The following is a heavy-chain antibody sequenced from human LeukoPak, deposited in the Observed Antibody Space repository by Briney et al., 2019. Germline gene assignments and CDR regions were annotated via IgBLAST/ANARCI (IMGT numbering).Heavy chain of an antibody. CDR3: ARVGRSSSWTVGGY. CDR1: GYTFTSYA. J-gene: IGHJ4*02. V-gene: IGHV7-4-1*02. D-gene: IGHD6-13*01. Sequence: ASVKVSCKASGYTFTSYAMNWVRQAPGQGLEWVGWINTNTGNPTYAQGFTGRFVFSLDTSVSTAYLQISSLKADDTAVYYCARVGRSSSWTVGGYWGQGTLVTVSS. CDR2: INTNTGNP.